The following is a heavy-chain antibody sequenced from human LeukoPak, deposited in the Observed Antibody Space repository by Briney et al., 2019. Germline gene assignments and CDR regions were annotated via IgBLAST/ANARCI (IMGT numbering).Heavy chain of an antibody. CDR2: INHSGST. CDR1: GGSFSSYY. D-gene: IGHD2-15*01. V-gene: IGHV4-34*01. CDR3: AREYCSGGSCYVYFDY. J-gene: IGHJ4*02. Sequence: SETLSLTCAVYGGSFSSYYWSWIRQPPGKGLEWIGEINHSGSTNYNPSLKSRVTISVDTSKNQFSLKLSSVTAADTAVYYCAREYCSGGSCYVYFDYWGQGTLVTVSS.